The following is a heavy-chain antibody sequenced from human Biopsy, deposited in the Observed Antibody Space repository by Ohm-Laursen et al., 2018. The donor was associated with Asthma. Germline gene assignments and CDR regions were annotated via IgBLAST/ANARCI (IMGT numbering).Heavy chain of an antibody. V-gene: IGHV1-69*13. Sequence: SSVKVSCKTSGGTFNTYAIGWVRQAPGQGLEWMGGINPIFGTTNYPQKFQDRVTITADDSTSTVYMELSSLRSEDTAVYYCARKAGCCISRNCYSLDFWGQGTLVTVS. CDR1: GGTFNTYA. J-gene: IGHJ4*01. D-gene: IGHD2-2*01. CDR2: INPIFGTT. CDR3: ARKAGCCISRNCYSLDF.